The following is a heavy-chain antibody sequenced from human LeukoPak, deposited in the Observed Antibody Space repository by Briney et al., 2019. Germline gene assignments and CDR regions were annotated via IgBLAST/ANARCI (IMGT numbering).Heavy chain of an antibody. Sequence: ASVKVSCKASGYTFTGYYMHWVRQAPGQGLEWMGRINPKSGGTNYAQKFQGRVTMTRDTSISTAYMELSRLRSDDMAVYYCARVRVAITMIVGIWGQGTLVTVSS. V-gene: IGHV1-2*06. CDR3: ARVRVAITMIVGI. CDR2: INPKSGGT. D-gene: IGHD3-22*01. J-gene: IGHJ4*02. CDR1: GYTFTGYY.